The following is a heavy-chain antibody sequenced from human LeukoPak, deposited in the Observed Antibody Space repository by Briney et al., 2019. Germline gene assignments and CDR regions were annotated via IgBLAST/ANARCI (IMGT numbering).Heavy chain of an antibody. D-gene: IGHD6-19*01. CDR3: AREDSSGWYESYYYYMDV. J-gene: IGHJ6*03. V-gene: IGHV6-1*01. Sequence: SQTLSLTCAISGDSVSSNSAAWNWIRQSPSRGLEWLGRTYYRSKWYNDYAVSVKSRITINPDTSKNQFSLQLNSVTPEDTAVYYCAREDSSGWYESYYYYMDVWGKGTTVTVSS. CDR1: GDSVSSNSAA. CDR2: TYYRSKWYN.